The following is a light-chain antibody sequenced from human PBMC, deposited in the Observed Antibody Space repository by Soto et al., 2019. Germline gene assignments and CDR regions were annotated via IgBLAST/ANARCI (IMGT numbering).Light chain of an antibody. J-gene: IGLJ1*01. V-gene: IGLV2-8*01. Sequence: QSALTQPPSASGSPGQSVTISCTGTSSDVGGYNYVSWYQQHPGKAPKLMIYEVSKRPSGVPDRFSDSKSGNTASLTVSGLQAEDEADYYCSSYAGSHMGVVFGTGTKVTVL. CDR1: SSDVGGYNY. CDR3: SSYAGSHMGVV. CDR2: EVS.